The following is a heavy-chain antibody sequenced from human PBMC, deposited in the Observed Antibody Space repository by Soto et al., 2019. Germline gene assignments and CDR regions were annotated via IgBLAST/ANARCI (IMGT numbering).Heavy chain of an antibody. J-gene: IGHJ5*02. V-gene: IGHV1-3*01. CDR2: INAGNGNT. CDR3: ARVYSSSWYWFDP. Sequence: GASVKVSCKASGYTFTSYAMHWVRQAPGQRLEWMGWINAGNGNTKYSQKFQGRVTITRDTSASTAYMELSSLRSEDTAVYYCARVYSSSWYWFDPWGQGTLVTVSS. D-gene: IGHD6-13*01. CDR1: GYTFTSYA.